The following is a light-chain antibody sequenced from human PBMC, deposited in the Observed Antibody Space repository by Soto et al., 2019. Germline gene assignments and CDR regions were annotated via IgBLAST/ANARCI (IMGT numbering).Light chain of an antibody. CDR1: QSVSSN. Sequence: EIVLTQSPVTLSVSPGERATLSCRASQSVSSNLAWYQQKPGQAPRLLMYGASTRATGFPARFSGSGSGTEFTLTISSLQSEDFAVYYCQQYDDWVTFGPGTKVDFK. CDR2: GAS. CDR3: QQYDDWVT. V-gene: IGKV3-15*01. J-gene: IGKJ3*01.